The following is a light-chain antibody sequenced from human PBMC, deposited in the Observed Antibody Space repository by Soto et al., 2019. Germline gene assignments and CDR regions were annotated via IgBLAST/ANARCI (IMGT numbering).Light chain of an antibody. CDR2: EAS. V-gene: IGLV2-18*01. CDR3: RFSKSENAYV. Sequence: QSALTQPPSVSGSPGQSVTISCTGTSTDFVSYNRVSWYQQPPGTAPKLIIYEASHRPSGVPGRFSGSKSGNTASLTISVLQAADDADYYCRFSKSENAYVFGTGTKLTVL. J-gene: IGLJ1*01. CDR1: STDFVSYNR.